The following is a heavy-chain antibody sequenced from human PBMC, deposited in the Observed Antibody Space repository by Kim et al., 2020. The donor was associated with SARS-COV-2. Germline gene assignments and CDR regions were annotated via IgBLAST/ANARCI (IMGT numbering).Heavy chain of an antibody. D-gene: IGHD5-12*01. V-gene: IGHV4-59*12. J-gene: IGHJ3*02. CDR2: IYYSGST. CDR3: ARERWLNVPDAFDI. CDR1: GGSISSYY. Sequence: SETLSLTCTVSGGSISSYYWSWIRQPPGKGLEWIGYIYYSGSTNYNPSLKSRVTISVDTSKNQFSLKLSSVTAADTAVYYCARERWLNVPDAFDIWGQGTMVTVSS.